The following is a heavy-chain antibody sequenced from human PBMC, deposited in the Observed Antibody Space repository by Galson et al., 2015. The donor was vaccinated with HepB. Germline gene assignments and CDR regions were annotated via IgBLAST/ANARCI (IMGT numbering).Heavy chain of an antibody. J-gene: IGHJ6*02. CDR2: IRSKANSYAT. Sequence: SLRLSCAASGFTFSGSAMHWVRQASGKGLEWVGRIRSKANSYATAYAASVKGRFTISRDDSKNTAYLQMNSLKTEDTAVYYCTRVDTAPQNYYYYGMDVWGQGTTVTVSS. CDR3: TRVDTAPQNYYYYGMDV. D-gene: IGHD5-18*01. V-gene: IGHV3-73*01. CDR1: GFTFSGSA.